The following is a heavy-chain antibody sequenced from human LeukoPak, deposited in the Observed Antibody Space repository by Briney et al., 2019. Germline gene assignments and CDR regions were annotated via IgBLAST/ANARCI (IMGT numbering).Heavy chain of an antibody. CDR3: ARGPGYCSGGSCYDNDY. CDR1: GFTVSSNY. D-gene: IGHD2-15*01. Sequence: GGSLRLSCAASGFTVSSNYMSWVRQAPGKGLEWVSVIYSAGSTYYADSVKGRFTISRDNSKNTLYLQMNSLRAEDTAVYYCARGPGYCSGGSCYDNDYWGQGTLVTVSS. V-gene: IGHV3-53*01. CDR2: IYSAGST. J-gene: IGHJ4*02.